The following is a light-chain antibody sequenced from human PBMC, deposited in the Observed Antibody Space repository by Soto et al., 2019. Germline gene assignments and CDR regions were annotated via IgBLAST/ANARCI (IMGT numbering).Light chain of an antibody. V-gene: IGKV3-11*01. Sequence: EIVLTQSPATMSLSPGERATLSCRASQSVSSYLAWYQQKPGQAPRLLIYDASNRATGIPARFSGSGSWTDFTLTISILDPEDFPVYYCQQRSNWPPITFGPGTKVHIK. CDR1: QSVSSY. CDR2: DAS. CDR3: QQRSNWPPIT. J-gene: IGKJ3*01.